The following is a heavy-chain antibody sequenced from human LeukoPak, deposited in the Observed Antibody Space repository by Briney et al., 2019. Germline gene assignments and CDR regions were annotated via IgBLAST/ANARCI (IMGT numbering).Heavy chain of an antibody. CDR2: ITYSGST. J-gene: IGHJ4*02. CDR1: GGSISSDDYY. CDR3: ARGGVGGYDYFDS. Sequence: SETLSLTCTVSGGSISSDDYYWSWIRQPPGKGLEWIGHITYSGSTDYSPSLRSRVTTSVDTSKTQFSLKLNSVTAAETAMYFCARGGVGGYDYFDSWGQGTLVAVSS. V-gene: IGHV4-30-4*01. D-gene: IGHD5-12*01.